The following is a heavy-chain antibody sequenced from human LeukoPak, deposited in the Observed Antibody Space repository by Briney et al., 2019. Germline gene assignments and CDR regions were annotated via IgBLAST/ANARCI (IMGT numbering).Heavy chain of an antibody. CDR2: IYYSGIT. CDR1: GGSISPYY. V-gene: IGHV4-59*01. Sequence: PSETLSLTCTFSGGSISPYYWSWIRQPPGKGLEWLGYIYYSGITNYNPSLKSRVTISVDTSKNQFSLKLPSVTAADTAVYYCARMPGSSTGFDYWGRGTLVTVSS. D-gene: IGHD6-6*01. J-gene: IGHJ4*02. CDR3: ARMPGSSTGFDY.